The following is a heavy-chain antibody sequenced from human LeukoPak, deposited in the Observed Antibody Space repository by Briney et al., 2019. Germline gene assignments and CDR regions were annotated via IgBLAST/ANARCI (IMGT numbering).Heavy chain of an antibody. CDR1: GGSISSVDYY. V-gene: IGHV4-30-4*01. CDR3: APGGYYGSGSYPQ. CDR2: IYYSGST. J-gene: IGHJ4*02. D-gene: IGHD3-10*01. Sequence: PSETLSLTCTVSGGSISSVDYYWSWIRQPPGKGLEWIGYIYYSGSTYYNPPLKSRVTISVDTSKNQFSLKLSSVTAADTAVYYCAPGGYYGSGSYPQWGQGTLVTVSS.